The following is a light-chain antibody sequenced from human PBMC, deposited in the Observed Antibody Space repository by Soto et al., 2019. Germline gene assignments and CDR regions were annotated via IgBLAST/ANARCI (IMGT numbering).Light chain of an antibody. J-gene: IGLJ3*02. CDR2: EVS. CDR1: SSDVVGYNY. V-gene: IGLV2-14*01. CDR3: SSYAGSNNWV. Sequence: QSALTQPASVSGSPGQSITISCTGTSSDVVGYNYVSWYQHHPGKAPKLMIYEVSNRPSRVSNRFSGSKSGNTASLTVSGLQAEDEADYYCSSYAGSNNWVFGGGTKLTVL.